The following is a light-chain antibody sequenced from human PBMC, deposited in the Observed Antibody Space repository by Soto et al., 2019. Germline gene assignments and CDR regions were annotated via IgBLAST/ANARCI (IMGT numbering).Light chain of an antibody. J-gene: IGLJ1*01. CDR2: EVS. CDR1: SSDIGAYDL. Sequence: QSALTQPVSVSGSPGQSLPISYSGTSSDIGAYDLVSWYQQHPGRAPKLIIYEVSHRFSGLSYRFSGSTSGNTASLTISGLQAEDEGDYYCTSFAPGRIYVFGSGTKVTVL. CDR3: TSFAPGRIYV. V-gene: IGLV2-14*03.